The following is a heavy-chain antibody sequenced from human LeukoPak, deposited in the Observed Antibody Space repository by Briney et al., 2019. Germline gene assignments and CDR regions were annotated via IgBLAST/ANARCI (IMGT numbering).Heavy chain of an antibody. Sequence: PQRLSLTCPVSGGSLSSGDYCWGWLREHRGKGLEWYGYICYSGSSHYNPSLKSRVTIAVATSTYQFSLKLGSVTAADAAVYDCERASDSGDWHLGYWGQGTLVTVSS. CDR3: ERASDSGDWHLGY. CDR2: ICYSGSS. V-gene: IGHV4-31*03. CDR1: GGSLSSGDYC. J-gene: IGHJ4*02. D-gene: IGHD2-21*02.